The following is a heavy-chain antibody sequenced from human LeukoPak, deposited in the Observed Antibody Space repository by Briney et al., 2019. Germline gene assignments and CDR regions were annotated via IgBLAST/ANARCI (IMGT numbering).Heavy chain of an antibody. Sequence: PGGSLRLSCAASGFTFSSYAMSWVRQAPGKGLEWVSAISGSGGSTYYADSVKGRFTISRDNYKNTLYLQMNSLRPDDTAVYYCEKVDGITIFEVFDYWGQGTLVTVSS. D-gene: IGHD3-3*01. CDR2: ISGSGGST. CDR3: EKVDGITIFEVFDY. V-gene: IGHV3-23*01. CDR1: GFTFSSYA. J-gene: IGHJ4*02.